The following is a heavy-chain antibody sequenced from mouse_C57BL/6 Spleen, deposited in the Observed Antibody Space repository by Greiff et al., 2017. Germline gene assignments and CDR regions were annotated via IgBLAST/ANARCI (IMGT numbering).Heavy chain of an antibody. CDR3: TREYYGSSPFAY. V-gene: IGHV5-9-1*02. J-gene: IGHJ3*01. CDR1: GFTFSSYA. CDR2: ISSGGDYI. Sequence: EVQLVESGEGLVKPGGSLKLSCAASGFTFSSYAMSWVRQTPEKRLEWVAYISSGGDYIYYADTVKGRFTISRDNARNTLYLQMSSLKSEDTAMYYCTREYYGSSPFAYWGQGTLVTVSA. D-gene: IGHD1-1*01.